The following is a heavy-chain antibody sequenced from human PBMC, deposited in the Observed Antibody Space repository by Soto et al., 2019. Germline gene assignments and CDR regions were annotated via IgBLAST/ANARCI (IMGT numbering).Heavy chain of an antibody. CDR3: AREGIDSSGWSHYFDY. CDR1: SISSYY. CDR2: IYYSGST. J-gene: IGHJ4*02. D-gene: IGHD6-19*01. V-gene: IGHV4-59*01. Sequence: SISSYYWSWIRQPPGKGLEWLGYIYYSGSTYYNPSLETRVTISLDTSKNQFSLRLSSVTAADTAVYYCAREGIDSSGWSHYFDYWGQGALVTVSS.